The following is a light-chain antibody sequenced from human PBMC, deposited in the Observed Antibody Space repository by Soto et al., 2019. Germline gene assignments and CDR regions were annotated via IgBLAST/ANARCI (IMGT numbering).Light chain of an antibody. CDR3: QQYGSSPLFT. J-gene: IGKJ3*01. V-gene: IGKV3-20*01. CDR1: QSVNSNY. Sequence: EIVLTQSPGTLSLSPGERATLSCMASQSVNSNYLAWYQQKPGQAPRLLIYGASSRATGIPDRFSGSGSGTDFTLTISRLEPEDFALYYCQQYGSSPLFTFGPGTTVDIK. CDR2: GAS.